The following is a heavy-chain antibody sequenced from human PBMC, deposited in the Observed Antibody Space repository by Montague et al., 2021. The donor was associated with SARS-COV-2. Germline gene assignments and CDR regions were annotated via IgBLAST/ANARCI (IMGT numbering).Heavy chain of an antibody. CDR3: VRLVETYYYYYGMDV. D-gene: IGHD4-23*01. Sequence: SETLSLTCTVSGGSISSSSYYWGWIRQPPGKGLEWIGSIYYSGSTYYNPSLKSRVTISVDTSKNQFSLKLSFVTAADTAVYYCVRLVETYYYYYGMDVWGQGTTVTVSS. CDR2: IYYSGST. J-gene: IGHJ6*02. CDR1: GGSISSSSYY. V-gene: IGHV4-39*01.